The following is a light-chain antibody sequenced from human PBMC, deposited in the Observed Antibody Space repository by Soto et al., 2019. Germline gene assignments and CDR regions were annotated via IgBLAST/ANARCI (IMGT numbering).Light chain of an antibody. Sequence: QSALTQPASVSGAPGQSITIACTGTSSDVGGYNYVSWHRQHPGRAPKLMIYDVSNRPSGVSNRFSGSKSGNTASLTISGLQAEDEADYYCSSYTRSSTYVFGTG. CDR2: DVS. J-gene: IGLJ1*01. CDR1: SSDVGGYNY. CDR3: SSYTRSSTYV. V-gene: IGLV2-14*01.